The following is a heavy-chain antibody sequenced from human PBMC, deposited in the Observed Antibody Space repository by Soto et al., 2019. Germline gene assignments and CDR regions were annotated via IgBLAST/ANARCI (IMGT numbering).Heavy chain of an antibody. Sequence: EVQLLESGGGLVQPGGSLRLSCAASGFTFSSYARSWVRQAPGKGLEWVSKIDGSGGNTYYTDSLKGRFTISRDNSKNTVYLQMNSLRAEDTAVYYCAKGFCSSSSCFNDWYFDLWGRGTLVTVSS. V-gene: IGHV3-23*01. CDR3: AKGFCSSSSCFNDWYFDL. D-gene: IGHD2-2*01. J-gene: IGHJ2*01. CDR1: GFTFSSYA. CDR2: IDGSGGNT.